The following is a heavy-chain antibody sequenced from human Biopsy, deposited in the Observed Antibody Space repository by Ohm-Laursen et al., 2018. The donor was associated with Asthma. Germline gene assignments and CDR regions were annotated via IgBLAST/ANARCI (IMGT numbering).Heavy chain of an antibody. J-gene: IGHJ5*02. V-gene: IGHV3-21*01. CDR3: ARDRYGDYVGWFDP. CDR1: GFTFGDYW. CDR2: ISSSSSYI. D-gene: IGHD4-17*01. Sequence: SLRLSCSAFGFTFGDYWMSWVRQAPGKGLEWVSSISSSSSYIYYADSVKGRFTISRDNAKNSLYLQMNSLRAEDTAVYYCARDRYGDYVGWFDPWGQGTLVTVSS.